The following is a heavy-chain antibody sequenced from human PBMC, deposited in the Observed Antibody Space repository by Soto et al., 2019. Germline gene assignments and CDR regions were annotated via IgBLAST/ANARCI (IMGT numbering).Heavy chain of an antibody. CDR1: GGSISSSGYY. V-gene: IGHV4-31*03. CDR3: AIDRGGYYNFDH. Sequence: SETLSLTCSVSGGSISSSGYYRTWIRQHPGKGLEWIGYVYYSGSTYYNPSLKSRVTISVDTSRKQFSLNLRSVTAADTAVYYCAIDRGGYYNFDHWGQGTLVTVYS. D-gene: IGHD3-22*01. CDR2: VYYSGST. J-gene: IGHJ4*02.